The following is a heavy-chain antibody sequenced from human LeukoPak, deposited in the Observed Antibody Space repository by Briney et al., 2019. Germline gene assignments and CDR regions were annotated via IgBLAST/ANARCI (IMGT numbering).Heavy chain of an antibody. Sequence: GGSLRLSCAASGFTFSSYAMSWVRQARGRGLEWVSTISGSGGSTYYADSVKGRFTISRDNSKNTLYLQMNSLSAEDTAVYYCLIVVVITGINYWGQGTLVTVSS. CDR2: ISGSGGST. CDR3: LIVVVITGINY. CDR1: GFTFSSYA. J-gene: IGHJ4*02. D-gene: IGHD3-22*01. V-gene: IGHV3-23*01.